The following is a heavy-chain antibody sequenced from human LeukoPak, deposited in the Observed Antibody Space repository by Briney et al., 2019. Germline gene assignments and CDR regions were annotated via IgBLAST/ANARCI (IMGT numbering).Heavy chain of an antibody. CDR1: GGSISSSNW. Sequence: SETLSLTCAVSGGSISSSNWWSWVRQPPGKGLEWIGEIYHSGSTNYNPSLKSRVTISVDTSKNQFSLKLSSVTAADTAVYYCARGPPAYDYVWGSYRYTRWFDPWGQGTLVTVSS. CDR2: IYHSGST. D-gene: IGHD3-16*02. V-gene: IGHV4-4*02. CDR3: ARGPPAYDYVWGSYRYTRWFDP. J-gene: IGHJ5*02.